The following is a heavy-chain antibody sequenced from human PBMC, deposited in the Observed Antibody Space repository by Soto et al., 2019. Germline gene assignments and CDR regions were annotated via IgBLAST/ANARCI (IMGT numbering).Heavy chain of an antibody. CDR2: INSDGSTT. CDR1: GFTFSNEW. CDR3: ARGNYYSMDV. Sequence: PGGSLRLSCAATGFTFSNEWMHWVRQTPGKGLVWVSRINSDGSTTNYADSVKGRFTISRDSAKNTLYLQMNSLRAEDTAVYYCARGNYYSMDVWGQGTTVTVSS. V-gene: IGHV3-74*01. J-gene: IGHJ6*02.